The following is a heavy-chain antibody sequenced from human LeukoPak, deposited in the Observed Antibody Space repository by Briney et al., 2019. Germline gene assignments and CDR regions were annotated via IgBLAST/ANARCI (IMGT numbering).Heavy chain of an antibody. J-gene: IGHJ4*02. Sequence: GGSLRLSCTASGFSFSNYGMQWVRQAPDKGLEWLAFIRYDGKTIYYADSVKGRFTISRDNPKNTLYLHINSLRAEDTAVYYCVKDNPLDYWGQGTLVIVSS. V-gene: IGHV3-30*02. CDR2: IRYDGKTI. CDR1: GFSFSNYG. D-gene: IGHD1-14*01. CDR3: VKDNPLDY.